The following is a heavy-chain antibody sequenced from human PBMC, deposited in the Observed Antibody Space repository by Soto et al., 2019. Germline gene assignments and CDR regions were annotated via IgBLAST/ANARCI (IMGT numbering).Heavy chain of an antibody. J-gene: IGHJ6*02. CDR1: GFTVSSNY. V-gene: IGHV3-66*01. CDR3: ARSPSLIEAALGLV. Sequence: LRLSCAASGFTVSSNYMSWVRQAPGKGLEWVSVIYSGGSTYYADSVKGRFTISRDNSKNTLYLQMNSLRAEDTAVYYCARSPSLIEAALGLVWSQGTTVTVSS. CDR2: IYSGGST. D-gene: IGHD6-13*01.